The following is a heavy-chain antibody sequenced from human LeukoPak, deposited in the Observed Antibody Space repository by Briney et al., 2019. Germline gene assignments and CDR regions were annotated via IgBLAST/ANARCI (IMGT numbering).Heavy chain of an antibody. Sequence: SETPSLTCAVYGGSFSGYYWSWIRQPPGKGLEWIGEINHSGSTNYNPSLKSRVTISVDTSKNQFSLKLSSVTAADTAVYYCAIDLEGRIHSSSWTDWGQGTLVTVSS. CDR3: AIDLEGRIHSSSWTD. CDR1: GGSFSGYY. J-gene: IGHJ4*02. CDR2: INHSGST. V-gene: IGHV4-34*01. D-gene: IGHD6-13*01.